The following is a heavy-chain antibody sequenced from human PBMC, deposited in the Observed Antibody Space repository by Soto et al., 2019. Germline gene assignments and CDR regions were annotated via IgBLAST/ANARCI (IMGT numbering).Heavy chain of an antibody. J-gene: IGHJ4*02. CDR3: ARAGAANLSDY. Sequence: SETLSLTCTVSGGSLSSYYWSWIRQPPGKGLEWIGYIYYSGSTNYNPSLKSRVTISVDTSKNQFSLKLSSVTAADTAVYYCARAGAANLSDYWGQGTLVNVSS. V-gene: IGHV4-59*01. CDR1: GGSLSSYY. D-gene: IGHD2-15*01. CDR2: IYYSGST.